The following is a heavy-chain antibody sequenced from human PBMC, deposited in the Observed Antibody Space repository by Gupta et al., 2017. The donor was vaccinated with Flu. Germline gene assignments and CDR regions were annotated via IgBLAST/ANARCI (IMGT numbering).Heavy chain of an antibody. D-gene: IGHD1-1*01. CDR3: ARDSGWKYFDY. Sequence: QVQLVEPGGGVVQPGRYLRLSCTASGFIFSSYGMHWVRQAPGKGLEWLTVMSNDGRNKYYADSVRGRFTNSRDNSKNTLFLQMNSLSAEDTAVYYCARDSGWKYFDYWGQGTRVTVSS. CDR1: GFIFSSYG. CDR2: MSNDGRNK. V-gene: IGHV3-30*03. J-gene: IGHJ4*02.